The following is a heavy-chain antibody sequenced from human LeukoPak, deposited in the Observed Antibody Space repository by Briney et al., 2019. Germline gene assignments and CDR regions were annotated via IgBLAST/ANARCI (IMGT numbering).Heavy chain of an antibody. D-gene: IGHD2-21*02. V-gene: IGHV3-15*01. Sequence: GGSLRLSCPASGFTFSNALMSWVRQAPAKGLEWVGRIKSKTDGGTTDYAPPVTGRFTISRDDSKNTPYLQMNSLKTEDTAVSYCTTDLRCGGDCYRDYWGQGTLVTVSS. CDR3: TTDLRCGGDCYRDY. CDR1: GFTFSNAL. CDR2: IKSKTDGGTT. J-gene: IGHJ4*02.